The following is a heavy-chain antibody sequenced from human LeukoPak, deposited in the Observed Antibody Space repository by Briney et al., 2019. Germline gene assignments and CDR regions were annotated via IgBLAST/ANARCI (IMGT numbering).Heavy chain of an antibody. CDR3: ARDVWGDRDSYFDN. CDR2: INNDGRSI. Sequence: GGSLRLSCAASGFSFSSYWMHWVRQAPGKGLVWVSRINNDGRSISYVESVKGRFAMSRDNVKNTVYLQMNSLRAEDTAVYYCARDVWGDRDSYFDNWGQGALVTVSS. D-gene: IGHD2-21*01. J-gene: IGHJ4*02. CDR1: GFSFSSYW. V-gene: IGHV3-74*01.